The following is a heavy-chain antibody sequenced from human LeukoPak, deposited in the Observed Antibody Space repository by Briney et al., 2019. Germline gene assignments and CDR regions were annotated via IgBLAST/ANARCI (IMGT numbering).Heavy chain of an antibody. CDR3: AKDSGGVVPANFDY. Sequence: GGSLGLSCAASGFTFNNNAMTWVRQAPGKGLEWVSALSGDSAYVYYADSVKGRFTTSRDNSKNTLYLQMNSLRAEDTAVYYCAKDSGGVVPANFDYWGQGTLVTVSS. CDR1: GFTFNNNA. D-gene: IGHD2-2*01. CDR2: LSGDSAYV. V-gene: IGHV3-23*01. J-gene: IGHJ4*02.